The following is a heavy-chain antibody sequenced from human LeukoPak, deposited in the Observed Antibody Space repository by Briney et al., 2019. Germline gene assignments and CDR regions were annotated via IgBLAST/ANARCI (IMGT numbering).Heavy chain of an antibody. V-gene: IGHV3-9*01. D-gene: IGHD1-26*01. CDR2: INWNSDSI. J-gene: IGHJ4*02. Sequence: GGSLRLSCAVSGFTFDDYAMHWVRQVPGKGLEWVSGINWNSDSIGYADSVKGRFTISKDNAKNSLYLQMHSLRAEDTGLYYCTRGGLGGAGLRPVDYWGQGSLVTVSS. CDR3: TRGGLGGAGLRPVDY. CDR1: GFTFDDYA.